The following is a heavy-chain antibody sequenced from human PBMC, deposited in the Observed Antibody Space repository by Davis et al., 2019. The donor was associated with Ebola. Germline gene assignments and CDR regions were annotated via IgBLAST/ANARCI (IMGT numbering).Heavy chain of an antibody. CDR1: GGSISSGDYY. CDR3: ARDSPDIVVVPAAALYYYYYMDV. V-gene: IGHV4-30-4*08. D-gene: IGHD2-2*01. J-gene: IGHJ6*03. CDR2: IYYSGST. Sequence: PSETLSLTCTVSGGSISSGDYYWSWIRQPPGKGLEWIGYIYYSGSTYYNPSLKSRVTISVDTSKNQFSLKLSSVTAADTAVYYCARDSPDIVVVPAAALYYYYYMDVWGKGTTVTVSS.